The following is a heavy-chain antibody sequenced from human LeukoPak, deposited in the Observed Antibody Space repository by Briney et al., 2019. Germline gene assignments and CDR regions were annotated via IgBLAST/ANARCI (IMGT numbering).Heavy chain of an antibody. D-gene: IGHD2-15*01. CDR3: ARRYCSGGSCYSVKSYYYYGMDV. J-gene: IGHJ6*02. CDR2: IKQDGSER. V-gene: IGHV3-7*01. CDR1: GFTFSSYW. Sequence: GGSLRLSCAASGFTFSSYWMSWVRQAPGKGLEWVANIKQDGSERYYVDSVKGRFTISRDNAKNSLYLQMNSLRAEDTAVYYCARRYCSGGSCYSVKSYYYYGMDVWGQGTTVTVSS.